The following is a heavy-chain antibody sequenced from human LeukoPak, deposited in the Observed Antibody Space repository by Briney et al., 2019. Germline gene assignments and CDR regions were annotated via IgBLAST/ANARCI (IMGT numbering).Heavy chain of an antibody. Sequence: GGSLRFSCAASGFTFSSYGMHWVRQAPGKGLEWVAVISYDGSNKYYADSVKGRFTISRDNSKNTLYLQMNSLRADDTAVYYCAKDRGLSDIKDQQYPDYWGQGTVVSVSS. CDR1: GFTFSSYG. D-gene: IGHD3-10*01. J-gene: IGHJ4*02. V-gene: IGHV3-30*18. CDR3: AKDRGLSDIKDQQYPDY. CDR2: ISYDGSNK.